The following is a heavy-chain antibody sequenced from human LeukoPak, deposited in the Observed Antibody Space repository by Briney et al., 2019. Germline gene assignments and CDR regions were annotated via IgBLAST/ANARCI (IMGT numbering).Heavy chain of an antibody. Sequence: ASVKVSCKASGGTFSSYAISWVRQAPGQGLEWMGGIIPIFGTANYAQKFQGRVTITADESTSTAYMELSSLRSDDTAVYYCARDGRSVGATDYWGQGTLVTVSS. D-gene: IGHD1-26*01. V-gene: IGHV1-69*01. CDR1: GGTFSSYA. J-gene: IGHJ4*02. CDR3: ARDGRSVGATDY. CDR2: IIPIFGTA.